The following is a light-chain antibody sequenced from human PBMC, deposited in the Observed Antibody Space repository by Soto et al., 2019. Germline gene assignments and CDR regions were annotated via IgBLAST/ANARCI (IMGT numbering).Light chain of an antibody. Sequence: QSALTQPPSASGSPGQSVTISCTGTLSDVDGCNCVSWYQQHPGKAPKLMIYDVAKRPSGVPDRSSGSRSGTTASLTVSGLQAEDEANYYCSSYAGNNVIFGGGTKLTVL. J-gene: IGLJ2*01. CDR3: SSYAGNNVI. CDR2: DVA. V-gene: IGLV2-8*01. CDR1: LSDVDGCNC.